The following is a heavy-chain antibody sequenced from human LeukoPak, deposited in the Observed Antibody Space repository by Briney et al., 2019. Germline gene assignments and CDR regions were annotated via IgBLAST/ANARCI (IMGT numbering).Heavy chain of an antibody. J-gene: IGHJ6*03. V-gene: IGHV4-38-2*01. CDR1: GYSISSGYY. CDR3: ARTFGSGNENYFYYMDV. D-gene: IGHD3-10*01. CDR2: IYQSGST. Sequence: SETLSLTCAVSGYSISSGYYWGWIRQPPGKGLEWIGIIYQSGSTFYNPSLKTRVTISVDTSKNQFSLTLSSVTAADTAVYYCARTFGSGNENYFYYMDVWGKGTTVTVSS.